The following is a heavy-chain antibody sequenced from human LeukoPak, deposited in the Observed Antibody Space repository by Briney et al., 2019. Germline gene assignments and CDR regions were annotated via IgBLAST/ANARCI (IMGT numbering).Heavy chain of an antibody. J-gene: IGHJ6*03. V-gene: IGHV1-8*03. Sequence: GASVKVSCKASGYTFTSYDINWVRQATGQGLEWMGWLNPDSGNTGYAQKFQGRVTITRDTSISTAYMELSSLRSEDTAVYYRARGAHYYYYYYMDVWGKGTTVTVSS. CDR3: ARGAHYYYYYYMDV. CDR2: LNPDSGNT. CDR1: GYTFTSYD.